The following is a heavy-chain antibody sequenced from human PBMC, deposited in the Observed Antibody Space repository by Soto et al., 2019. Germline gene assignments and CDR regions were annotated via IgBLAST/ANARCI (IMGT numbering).Heavy chain of an antibody. CDR1: GYTFNDYH. J-gene: IGHJ5*02. V-gene: IGHV1-2*02. D-gene: IGHD2-2*01. Sequence: ASVKVSCKASGYTFNDYHIHWVRQAPGQGLEWMGGINAKSGDTRCGQKFQGRITMTRDTSISTVYMELSGLTSDDTAVYYCARGGLIIPHVVKGFDPWGQGTLVTVSS. CDR3: ARGGLIIPHVVKGFDP. CDR2: INAKSGDT.